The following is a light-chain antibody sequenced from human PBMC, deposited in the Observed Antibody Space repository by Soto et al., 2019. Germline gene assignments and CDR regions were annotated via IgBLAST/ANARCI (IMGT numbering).Light chain of an antibody. J-gene: IGKJ4*02. CDR2: TTS. Sequence: DIQTTQSPSSLSASVGDRITITCRASQSISSYLNWYQQKPGKAPKLLIYTTSNLQSWVPSRFSGSGSGTEFTLTISNLQPEDFATYYCQQSYSFFLTFGGGTKVDIK. V-gene: IGKV1-39*01. CDR3: QQSYSFFLT. CDR1: QSISSY.